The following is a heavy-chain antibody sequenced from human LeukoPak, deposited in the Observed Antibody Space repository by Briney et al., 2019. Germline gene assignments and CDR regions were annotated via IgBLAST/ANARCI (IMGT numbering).Heavy chain of an antibody. Sequence: PSETLSLTCTASGGSISSSSYYWGWIRQPPGKGLEWIGSIYYSGSTYYNPSLKSRVTISVDTSKNQFSLKLSSVTAADTAVYYCARRRWGDGYTFDYWGQGTLVTVSS. CDR1: GGSISSSSYY. CDR3: ARRRWGDGYTFDY. V-gene: IGHV4-39*01. J-gene: IGHJ4*02. CDR2: IYYSGST. D-gene: IGHD5-24*01.